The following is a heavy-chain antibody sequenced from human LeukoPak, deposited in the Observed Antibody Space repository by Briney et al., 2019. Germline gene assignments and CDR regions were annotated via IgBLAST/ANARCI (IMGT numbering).Heavy chain of an antibody. J-gene: IGHJ4*02. CDR1: GFMFSSNW. D-gene: IGHD5-24*01. V-gene: IGHV3-7*03. CDR3: AKESRRLQTY. CDR2: IKVDGTET. Sequence: GGALRLSCVASGFMFSSNWMSCVRAAPGEGLEWVAHIKVDGTETYYVDSVKGRFTLSRDNAKNSLYLQMSSLRVEDTAVYYCAKESRRLQTYRGQGTLVTVPS.